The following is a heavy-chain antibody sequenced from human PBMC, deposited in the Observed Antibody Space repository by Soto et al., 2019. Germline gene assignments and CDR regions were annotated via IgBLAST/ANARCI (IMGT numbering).Heavy chain of an antibody. J-gene: IGHJ6*02. CDR3: ARQRSSSSGGRSMDV. V-gene: IGHV1-69*06. Sequence: SVKVSGKASGGTFSSYAISWVRQAPGQGLEWMGGIIPIFGTANYAQKFQGRVTITADKSTSTAYMELSSLRSEDTAVYYCARQRSSSSGGRSMDVWGQGTTVTVSS. CDR1: GGTFSSYA. CDR2: IIPIFGTA. D-gene: IGHD6-6*01.